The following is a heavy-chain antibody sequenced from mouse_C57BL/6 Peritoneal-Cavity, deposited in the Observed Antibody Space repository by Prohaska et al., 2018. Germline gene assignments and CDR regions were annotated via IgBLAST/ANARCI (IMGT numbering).Heavy chain of an antibody. CDR3: ARGADYEGEYYAMDY. Sequence: KPGASVKMSCKASGYTFTDYYMNWVKQSHGKSLEWIGVINPYNGGTSYNQKFKGKATLTVDKSASTAYMELNSRTSEDSAVYYCARGADYEGEYYAMDYWGQGTSVTVSS. D-gene: IGHD2-4*01. CDR1: GYTFTDYY. J-gene: IGHJ4*01. V-gene: IGHV1-19*01. CDR2: INPYNGGT.